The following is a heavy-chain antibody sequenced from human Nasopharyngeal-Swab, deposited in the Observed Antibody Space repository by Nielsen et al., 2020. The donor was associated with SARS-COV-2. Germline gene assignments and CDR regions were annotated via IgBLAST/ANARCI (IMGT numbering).Heavy chain of an antibody. CDR2: ISGSGGSA. CDR3: AKDGGLTTFPYYYYYGMDV. CDR1: GFTFSSYA. Sequence: GGSLRLSCAASGFTFSSYAMSWVRQAPGKGLAWVSAISGSGGSAYYADSVKGRFAISRDNSKNTLYLQMNSLRAEDTAVYYCAKDGGLTTFPYYYYYGMDVWGQGTTVTVSS. D-gene: IGHD4/OR15-4a*01. J-gene: IGHJ6*02. V-gene: IGHV3-23*01.